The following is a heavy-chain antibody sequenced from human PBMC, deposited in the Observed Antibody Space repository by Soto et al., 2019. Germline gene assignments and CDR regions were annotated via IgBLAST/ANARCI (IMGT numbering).Heavy chain of an antibody. CDR2: IIPIFGTA. CDR1: GGTFSSYA. J-gene: IGHJ6*02. CDR3: ARAWSDYDFWSGYYTGYYYYGMDV. Sequence: QVQLVQSGAEVKKPGSSVKVSCKASGGTFSSYAISWVRQAPGQGLEWMGGIIPIFGTANYAQKFQGRVTITADESTSTAYMELSSLRSEDPAVYYCARAWSDYDFWSGYYTGYYYYGMDVWGQGTTVTVSS. V-gene: IGHV1-69*01. D-gene: IGHD3-3*01.